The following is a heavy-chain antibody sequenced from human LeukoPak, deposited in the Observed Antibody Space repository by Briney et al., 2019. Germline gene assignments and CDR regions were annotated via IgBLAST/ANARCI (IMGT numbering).Heavy chain of an antibody. CDR1: GYTFTGYY. Sequence: ASVKVSCKASGYTFTGYYMHWVRQAPGQGLEWIGWINPNSGGTNYAQKFQGRVTMTRDTSISTAYMGLSRLRSDDTAVYYCARDLTYYYDSSGYTADYWGQGTLVTVSS. CDR2: INPNSGGT. V-gene: IGHV1-2*02. CDR3: ARDLTYYYDSSGYTADY. J-gene: IGHJ4*02. D-gene: IGHD3-22*01.